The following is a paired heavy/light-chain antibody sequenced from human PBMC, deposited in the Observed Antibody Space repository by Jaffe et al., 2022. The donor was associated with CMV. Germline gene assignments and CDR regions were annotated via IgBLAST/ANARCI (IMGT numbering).Light chain of an antibody. CDR1: VLAKKY. V-gene: IGLV3-27*01. CDR2: KDS. CDR3: YSAADNNRV. J-gene: IGLJ3*02. Sequence: SYELTQPSSVSVSPGQTARITCSGDVLAKKYARWFQQKPGQAPVLVIYKDSERPSGIPERFSGSSSGTTVTLTISGAQVEDEADYYCYSAADNNRVFGGGTKLTVL.
Heavy chain of an antibody. J-gene: IGHJ3*02. D-gene: IGHD3-16*02. CDR1: GFTFSSYE. V-gene: IGHV3-48*03. CDR2: ISSSGSTI. CDR3: ARDDYDYVWGSYRSDAFDI. Sequence: EVQLVESGGGLVQPGGSLRLSCAASGFTFSSYEMNWVRQAPGKGLEWVSYISSSGSTIYYADSVKGRFTISRDNAKNSLYLQMNSLRAEDTAVYYCARDDYDYVWGSYRSDAFDIWGQGTMVTVSS.